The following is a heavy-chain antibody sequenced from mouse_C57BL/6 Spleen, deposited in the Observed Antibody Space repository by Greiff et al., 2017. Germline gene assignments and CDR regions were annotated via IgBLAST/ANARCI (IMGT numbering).Heavy chain of an antibody. CDR2: IHPNSGST. J-gene: IGHJ1*01. D-gene: IGHD1-1*01. V-gene: IGHV1-64*01. CDR3: ARNYYYGSTYGYFDV. CDR1: GYTFTSYW. Sequence: QVQLQQPGAELVKPGASVKLSCKASGYTFTSYWMHWVKQRPGQGLEWIGMIHPNSGSTNYNEKFKSKATLTVDKSSSTAYMQLSSLTSEDSAVYYWARNYYYGSTYGYFDVWGAGTTVTVSS.